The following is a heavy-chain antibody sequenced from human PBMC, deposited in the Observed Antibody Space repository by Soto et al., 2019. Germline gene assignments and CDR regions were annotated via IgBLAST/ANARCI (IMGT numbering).Heavy chain of an antibody. J-gene: IGHJ4*02. Sequence: LRLSCAASGFTFSGSAIHWVRQASGKGLEWVARIRTKSNGYATTYAASVKGRFTISRDDSKNMVYLQMNGLKTEDTAMYYCSRVEYVTSSPIGWGQGTLVTVSS. CDR1: GFTFSGSA. D-gene: IGHD6-6*01. CDR3: SRVEYVTSSPIG. CDR2: IRTKSNGYAT. V-gene: IGHV3-73*01.